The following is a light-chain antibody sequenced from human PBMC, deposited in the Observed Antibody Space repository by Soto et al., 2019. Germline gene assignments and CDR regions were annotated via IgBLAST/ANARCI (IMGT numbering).Light chain of an antibody. J-gene: IGLJ1*01. Sequence: QSALTQPASVSGSPGQSITISCTGTSSDVGGYKYVSWYQQHPGKAPKLMLYDVRNRPSGVSNRFSGSKSGNTASLTIPGLQAEDEADYYCSSYTSSSTRVFGTGTKLTVL. CDR2: DVR. CDR1: SSDVGGYKY. V-gene: IGLV2-14*03. CDR3: SSYTSSSTRV.